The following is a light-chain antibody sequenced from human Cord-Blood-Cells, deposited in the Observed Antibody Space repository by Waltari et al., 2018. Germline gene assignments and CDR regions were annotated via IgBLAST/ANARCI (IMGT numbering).Light chain of an antibody. V-gene: IGLV2-23*02. Sequence: QSAITQPAPVSGSPGPSITISCTEPSTDAGRYNLVSWYQQHPGKAPKLMIYEVSKRPSGVSKRFSGSKSGNTASLTISGLQAEDEADYYCCSYAGSSTWVFGGGTKLTVL. CDR3: CSYAGSSTWV. CDR2: EVS. CDR1: STDAGRYNL. J-gene: IGLJ3*02.